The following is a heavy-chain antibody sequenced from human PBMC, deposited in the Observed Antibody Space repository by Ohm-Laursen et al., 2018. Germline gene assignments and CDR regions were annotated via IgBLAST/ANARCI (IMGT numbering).Heavy chain of an antibody. CDR3: STDHFS. CDR2: IKSKAAGETR. Sequence: GTLSLTCAAPGFTVSDAWMSWVRQAPGKGLEYVGRIKSKAAGETREYAEPVKGRFTILRDDSKNTLSLQMNSLKTEDTGVYYCSTDHFSWGQGTLVTVSS. CDR1: GFTVSDAW. J-gene: IGHJ5*02. V-gene: IGHV3-15*01. D-gene: IGHD2/OR15-2a*01.